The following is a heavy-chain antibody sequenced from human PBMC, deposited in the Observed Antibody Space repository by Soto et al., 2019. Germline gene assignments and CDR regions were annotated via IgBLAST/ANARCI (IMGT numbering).Heavy chain of an antibody. V-gene: IGHV3-23*01. J-gene: IGHJ4*02. CDR1: GFTFSSYA. Sequence: GGSLRLSCAASGFTFSSYAMSWVRQAPGKGMGWVSAISGSGGSTYYADSVKGRFAISRDNSKNTLYLQMNSLRAEDTALYYCAKSPLGVVVVASFIRHWGQGTLVTVSS. D-gene: IGHD2-15*01. CDR3: AKSPLGVVVVASFIRH. CDR2: ISGSGGST.